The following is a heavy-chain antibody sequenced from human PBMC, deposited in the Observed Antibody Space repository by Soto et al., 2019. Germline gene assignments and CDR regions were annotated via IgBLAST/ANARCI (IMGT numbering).Heavy chain of an antibody. CDR1: EFTFSSYG. CDR2: ISYDGSKK. D-gene: IGHD3-22*01. V-gene: IGHV3-30*18. CDR3: AKDTYYHDTTGYYVFDY. J-gene: IGHJ4*02. Sequence: QVQLVESGGGVVQPGRSLTLSCAASEFTFSSYGIHWVRQAPGKGLEWVAVISYDGSKKQYADSVKGRFTISRDNSKNTLHLQMNSLRAEDTAVCYCAKDTYYHDTTGYYVFDYWGQGTLVTVSS.